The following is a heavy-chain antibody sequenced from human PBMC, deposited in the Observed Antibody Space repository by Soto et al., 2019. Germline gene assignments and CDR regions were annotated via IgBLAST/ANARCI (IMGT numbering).Heavy chain of an antibody. Sequence: ASVKVSCKASGYTFTSYAMHWVRQAPGQRLEWMGWINAGNGNTKYSQKFQGRVTITRDTSASTAYMELSSLRSDDTAVYYCARDTPMMSDYYDSSGYFSASHYYYGMDVWGQGTTVTVSS. CDR3: ARDTPMMSDYYDSSGYFSASHYYYGMDV. J-gene: IGHJ6*02. D-gene: IGHD3-22*01. CDR2: INAGNGNT. V-gene: IGHV1-3*01. CDR1: GYTFTSYA.